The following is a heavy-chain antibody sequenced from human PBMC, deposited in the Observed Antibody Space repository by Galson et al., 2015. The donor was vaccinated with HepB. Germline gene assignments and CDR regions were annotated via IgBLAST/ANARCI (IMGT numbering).Heavy chain of an antibody. J-gene: IGHJ6*02. CDR1: GYTFTSYA. D-gene: IGHD2-15*01. V-gene: IGHV7-4-1*02. CDR3: ASTSPVADGPGMPV. CDR2: INTNTGNP. Sequence: SVKVSCKASGYTFTSYALNWVRQAPGQGLEWMGWINTNTGNPGYAQGFTVRFVFSLDTSVSTAHLQISSLKAEDTAVYYCASTSPVADGPGMPVWGQGTAGTVS.